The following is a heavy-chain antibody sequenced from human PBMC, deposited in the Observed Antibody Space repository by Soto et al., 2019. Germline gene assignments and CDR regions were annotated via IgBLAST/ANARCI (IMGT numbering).Heavy chain of an antibody. V-gene: IGHV3-53*02. CDR1: GFSVSSNY. CDR2: VYSGGAT. D-gene: IGHD3-10*01. J-gene: IGHJ4*02. CDR3: ARVPGRL. Sequence: QLVETGGGVIQPGTSLTLSCAASGFSVSSNYMTWVRQAPGKGLEWVSFVYSGGATFYADSVKGRFILSRDDSQNTMYLQMNNLRAEDTAVYYCARVPGRLWGRGTLVTVAS.